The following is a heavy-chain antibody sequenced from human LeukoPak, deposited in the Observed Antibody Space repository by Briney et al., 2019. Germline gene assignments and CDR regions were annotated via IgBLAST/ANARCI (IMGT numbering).Heavy chain of an antibody. CDR2: ISYDGSNK. CDR3: AKDPGGNSEYFDY. D-gene: IGHD4-23*01. Sequence: PGGSLRLSCAASGFTFSSYGMHWVRQAPGKGLEWVAVISYDGSNKYYADSVKGRFTISRDNSENTLYLQMNSLRAEDTAVYYCAKDPGGNSEYFDYWGQGTLVTVSS. CDR1: GFTFSSYG. J-gene: IGHJ4*02. V-gene: IGHV3-30*18.